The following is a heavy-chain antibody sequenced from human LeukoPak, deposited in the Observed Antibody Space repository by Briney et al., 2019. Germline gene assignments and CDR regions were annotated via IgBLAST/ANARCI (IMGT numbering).Heavy chain of an antibody. CDR2: IKSDGSIT. CDR3: ARELRGGGHDPAFDY. Sequence: GGSLRLSCVASGFTFSSYWMHWVRQTPGKGLMWVSRIKSDGSITSYADSVKGRFTISRDSAKNAVHLQMNSLRVEDTAVYFCARELRGGGHDPAFDYWGQGTLVTVSS. J-gene: IGHJ4*02. CDR1: GFTFSSYW. D-gene: IGHD5-12*01. V-gene: IGHV3-74*01.